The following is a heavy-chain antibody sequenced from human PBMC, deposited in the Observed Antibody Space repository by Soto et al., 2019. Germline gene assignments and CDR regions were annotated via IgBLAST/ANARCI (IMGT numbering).Heavy chain of an antibody. CDR3: AREVDSSGYYYFDY. CDR2: ISAYNGNT. D-gene: IGHD3-22*01. Sequence: GASVKVSCKASGYTFTSYGISWVRQAPGQGLEWMGWISAYNGNTNYAQKLQGRVTMTTDTSTSTAYMELRSLRSDDTAVYYCAREVDSSGYYYFDYWGQGTLVTVSS. J-gene: IGHJ4*02. CDR1: GYTFTSYG. V-gene: IGHV1-18*01.